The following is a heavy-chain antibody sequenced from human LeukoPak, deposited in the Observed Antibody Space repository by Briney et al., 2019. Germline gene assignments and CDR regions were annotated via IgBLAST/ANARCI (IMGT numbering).Heavy chain of an antibody. CDR1: GFTFSGSA. CDR3: ARENYSSGYYYYMDV. D-gene: IGHD6-19*01. Sequence: GGSLRLSCAASGFTFSGSAMHWVRQASGKGLEWVGRIRSKAHSYAPAYAASVKGRFTISRDDSKNTAYLQMNSLKTGDTAVYYCARENYSSGYYYYMDVWGKGTTVTVSS. J-gene: IGHJ6*03. CDR2: IRSKAHSYAP. V-gene: IGHV3-73*01.